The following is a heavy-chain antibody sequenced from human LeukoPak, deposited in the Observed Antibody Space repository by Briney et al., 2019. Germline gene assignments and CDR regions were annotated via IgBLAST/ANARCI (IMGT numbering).Heavy chain of an antibody. J-gene: IGHJ4*02. CDR2: IWYDGSNK. V-gene: IGHV3-33*01. Sequence: GGSLRLSCAASGFTFSSYGMHWVRQAPGKGLEWVAVIWYDGSNKYYADSVKGRFTISRDNSKNTLYLQMNSLRAEDTAVYYCASVLYSSDKEVSDYWGQGTLVTVSS. CDR3: ASVLYSSDKEVSDY. CDR1: GFTFSSYG. D-gene: IGHD6-19*01.